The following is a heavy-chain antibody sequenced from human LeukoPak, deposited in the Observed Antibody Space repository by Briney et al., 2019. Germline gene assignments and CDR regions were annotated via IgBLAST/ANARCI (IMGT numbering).Heavy chain of an antibody. D-gene: IGHD3/OR15-3a*01. Sequence: SETLSLTCAVYGGPFSSYYWSWIRHPPGKGLEWMGEINHSGGTYYKPSLNSRVTMTVDTYKKHFTLSLSSMTPADTAAYYYSRVSNFWTAYYDYWGQGALVTVS. CDR1: GGPFSSYY. J-gene: IGHJ4*02. V-gene: IGHV4-34*01. CDR3: SRVSNFWTAYYDY. CDR2: INHSGGT.